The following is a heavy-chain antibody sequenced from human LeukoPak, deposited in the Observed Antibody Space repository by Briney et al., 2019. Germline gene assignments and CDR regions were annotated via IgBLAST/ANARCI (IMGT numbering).Heavy chain of an antibody. CDR2: FIPIFGTA. J-gene: IGHJ4*02. CDR1: GGTFSSYA. Sequence: SVKVSCKASGGTFSSYAISWVRQAPGQGLEWMGGFIPIFGTANYAQKFQGRVTITADESTSTAYMELSSLRSEDTAVYYCARAPYYDFWSGYSYFDYWGQGTLVTVSS. V-gene: IGHV1-69*13. CDR3: ARAPYYDFWSGYSYFDY. D-gene: IGHD3-3*01.